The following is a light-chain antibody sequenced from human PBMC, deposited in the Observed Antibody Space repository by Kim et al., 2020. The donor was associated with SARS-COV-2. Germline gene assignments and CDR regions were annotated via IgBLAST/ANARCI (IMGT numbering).Light chain of an antibody. CDR3: NSRDNGGHHLL. CDR2: GRN. Sequence: ALGKTVTITCQGDSLINYYATWYQQRPGQAPLLVAYGRNDRPSGIPGRFSASSSGNTASLTITGAQAEDEADYYCNSRDNGGHHLLFGGGTQLTVL. CDR1: SLINYY. V-gene: IGLV3-19*01. J-gene: IGLJ2*01.